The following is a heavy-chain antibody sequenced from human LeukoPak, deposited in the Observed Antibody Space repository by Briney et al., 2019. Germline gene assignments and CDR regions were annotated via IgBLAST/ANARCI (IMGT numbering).Heavy chain of an antibody. CDR3: AKGESGSYYIYFQH. V-gene: IGHV3-30-3*01. CDR1: GYTFSSYA. D-gene: IGHD1-26*01. CDR2: ISYDGSNK. Sequence: GGSLRLSCAASGYTFSSYAMHWVRQAPGKGLEWVAVISYDGSNKYYADSVKGRFTISRDNSKNTLYLQMNSLRADDTAVYYCAKGESGSYYIYFQHWGQGTLVTVSS. J-gene: IGHJ1*01.